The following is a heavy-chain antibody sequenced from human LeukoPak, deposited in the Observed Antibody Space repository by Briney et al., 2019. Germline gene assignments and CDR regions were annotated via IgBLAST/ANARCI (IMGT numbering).Heavy chain of an antibody. J-gene: IGHJ4*02. D-gene: IGHD5-12*01. V-gene: IGHV4-34*01. CDR2: IDHSGST. CDR1: GGSFSGYY. Sequence: SETLSLTCAVYGGSFSGYYWSWIRQPPGKGLEWIGSIDHSGSTHYNPSLKSRATISVDTSKNQFSLKLSSVTAADTALYYCARDATMMGNYFNYWGQGTLVTVSS. CDR3: ARDATMMGNYFNY.